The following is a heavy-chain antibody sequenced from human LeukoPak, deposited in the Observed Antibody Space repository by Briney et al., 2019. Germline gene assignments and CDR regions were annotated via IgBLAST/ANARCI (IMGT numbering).Heavy chain of an antibody. V-gene: IGHV4-59*01. D-gene: IGHD3-9*01. CDR3: ARAVPDYEILTWCDC. Sequence: PSETLSLTCTVSGGSISSYYWSWIRQPPGKGQEWMGYIYYSGSTNYNPSLKSRVTISVDTSKNQFSLKLSSVTAADTAVYYCARAVPDYEILTWCDCWREGTLVSVSS. CDR2: IYYSGST. J-gene: IGHJ4*02. CDR1: GGSISSYY.